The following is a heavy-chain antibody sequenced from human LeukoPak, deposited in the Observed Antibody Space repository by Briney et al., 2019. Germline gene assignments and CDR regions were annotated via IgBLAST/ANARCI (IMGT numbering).Heavy chain of an antibody. D-gene: IGHD6-13*01. Sequence: GGSLRLSCAASGFTFSGYAMSWVRQAPGKGLEWVAVISDDGSTDYYADSVKGRFPISRDNSKNTMYLQMNSLRAEDTAVYYCAREGIAAAKYAFDVWGQGTMVTVSS. J-gene: IGHJ3*01. CDR3: AREGIAAAKYAFDV. CDR2: ISDDGSTD. CDR1: GFTFSGYA. V-gene: IGHV3-30*03.